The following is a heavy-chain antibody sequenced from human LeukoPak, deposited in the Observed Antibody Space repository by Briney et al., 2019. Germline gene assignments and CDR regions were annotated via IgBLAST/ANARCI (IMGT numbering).Heavy chain of an antibody. V-gene: IGHV3-48*04. D-gene: IGHD3-22*01. Sequence: PGRSLRLSCAASGFTFSSYSMNWVRQAPGKGLEWVSYISSSSSTIYYADSVKGRFTISRDNAKNSLYLQMNSLRAEDTAVYYCARDEYYDSSGYSDYWGQGTLVTVSS. CDR1: GFTFSSYS. CDR2: ISSSSSTI. CDR3: ARDEYYDSSGYSDY. J-gene: IGHJ4*02.